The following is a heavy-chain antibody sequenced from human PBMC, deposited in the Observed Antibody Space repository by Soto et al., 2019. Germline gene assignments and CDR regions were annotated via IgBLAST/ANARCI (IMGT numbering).Heavy chain of an antibody. CDR1: GGSISSGDYY. CDR2: IYYSGST. Sequence: QVQLQESGPGLVKPSQTLSLTCTVSGGSISSGDYYWSWIRQPPGKGLEWIGYIYYSGSTYYNPSLKSRITISVDTSKNQFSLKLSSVTAADTAVYYCARVAITMSYLYYFDYWGQGTLVTVSS. J-gene: IGHJ4*02. CDR3: ARVAITMSYLYYFDY. V-gene: IGHV4-30-4*01. D-gene: IGHD3-22*01.